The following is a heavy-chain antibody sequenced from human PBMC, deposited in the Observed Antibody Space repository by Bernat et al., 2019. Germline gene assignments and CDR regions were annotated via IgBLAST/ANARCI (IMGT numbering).Heavy chain of an antibody. CDR1: GYTFTSYY. V-gene: IGHV1-46*01. D-gene: IGHD3-22*01. CDR2: INPSGGST. J-gene: IGHJ6*02. Sequence: QVQLVQSGAEVKKPGASVKVSCKASGYTFTSYYMHWVRQAPGQGLEWMGIINPSGGSTSYAQKFQGRVTMTRDTSTSTVYMELSSLRSEDTAVYYCASEYYYDSSGRRYGMDVWGQGTTVTVSS. CDR3: ASEYYYDSSGRRYGMDV.